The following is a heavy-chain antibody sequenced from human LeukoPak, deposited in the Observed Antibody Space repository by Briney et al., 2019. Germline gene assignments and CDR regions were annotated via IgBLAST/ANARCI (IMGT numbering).Heavy chain of an antibody. Sequence: ASVKVSCKASAYTFSNYGFNWVRPAPGQGLEWMGWISAYNGNTKYAQKLQGRFTMSTDTSTSTAYMELRSLTSDDTAVYYCARGLDGSGSYYTDYWGQGTLVTVSS. CDR3: ARGLDGSGSYYTDY. J-gene: IGHJ4*02. V-gene: IGHV1-18*01. D-gene: IGHD3-10*01. CDR1: AYTFSNYG. CDR2: ISAYNGNT.